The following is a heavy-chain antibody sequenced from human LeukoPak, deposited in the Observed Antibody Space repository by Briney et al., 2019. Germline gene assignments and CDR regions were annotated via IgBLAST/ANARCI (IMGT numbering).Heavy chain of an antibody. CDR3: ARERVIAAAGDGFDS. Sequence: PGGSVRLSCAASGFTFSDYSMNWVGQAPGKGLEWVSYISSSSTTIFYADSVKGRFTISRDNAKNSLFLQMNGLRDEDTALYYCARERVIAAAGDGFDSWGKGTVDTVSS. CDR1: GFTFSDYS. V-gene: IGHV3-48*02. CDR2: ISSSSTTI. D-gene: IGHD2-21*01. J-gene: IGHJ4*02.